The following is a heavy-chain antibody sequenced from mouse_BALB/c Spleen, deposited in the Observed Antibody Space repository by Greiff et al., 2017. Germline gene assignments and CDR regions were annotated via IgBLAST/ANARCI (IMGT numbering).Heavy chain of an antibody. D-gene: IGHD2-2*01. CDR3: ARRGYYYAMDY. J-gene: IGHJ4*01. CDR2: IYPGDGDT. V-gene: IGHV1-82*01. Sequence: VQLQQSGPELVKPGASVKISCKASGYAFSSSWMNWVKQRPGQGLEWIGRIYPGDGDTNYNGKFKGKATLTADKSSSTAYMQLSSLTSVDSAVYFCARRGYYYAMDYWGQGTSVTVSS. CDR1: GYAFSSSW.